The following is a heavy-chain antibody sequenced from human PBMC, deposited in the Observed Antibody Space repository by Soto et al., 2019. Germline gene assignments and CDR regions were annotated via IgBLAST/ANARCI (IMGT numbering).Heavy chain of an antibody. J-gene: IGHJ6*03. CDR1: GGSISSYY. Sequence: SETLSLTCTVSGGSISSYYWSWIRQPPGKGLEWIGYIYYSGSTNYNPSLKSRVTISVDTSKNQFSLKLSSVTAADTAVYYCARKASTVTTMTKFYYYMDVWGKGTTVTVSS. CDR3: ARKASTVTTMTKFYYYMDV. D-gene: IGHD4-17*01. CDR2: IYYSGST. V-gene: IGHV4-59*01.